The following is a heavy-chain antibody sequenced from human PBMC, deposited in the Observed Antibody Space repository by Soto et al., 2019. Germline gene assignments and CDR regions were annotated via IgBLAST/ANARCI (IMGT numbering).Heavy chain of an antibody. CDR1: GGSISSYY. J-gene: IGHJ4*02. D-gene: IGHD3-10*01. V-gene: IGHV4-59*01. Sequence: SETLSLTCTVSGGSISSYYWSWIRQPPGKGLEWIGYIYYSGSTNYNPSLKSRVTISVDTSKNQFSLKLSSVTAADMAVYYCARGWEDYYGSGSYLLDYWGQGTLVTVSS. CDR2: IYYSGST. CDR3: ARGWEDYYGSGSYLLDY.